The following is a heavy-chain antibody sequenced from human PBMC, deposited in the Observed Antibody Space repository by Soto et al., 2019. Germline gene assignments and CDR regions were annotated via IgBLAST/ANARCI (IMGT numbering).Heavy chain of an antibody. CDR2: IRSKANSYAT. CDR1: GFTFSGSA. D-gene: IGHD3-3*01. CDR3: TRRGPYDLGGYGMDV. V-gene: IGHV3-73*01. Sequence: GGSLRLSCAASGFTFSGSAMHWVRQASGKGLEWVGRIRSKANSYATAYAASVKGRFTISRDDSKNTAYLQMNSLKTEDTAVYYCTRRGPYDLGGYGMDVWGQGTTVTVSS. J-gene: IGHJ6*02.